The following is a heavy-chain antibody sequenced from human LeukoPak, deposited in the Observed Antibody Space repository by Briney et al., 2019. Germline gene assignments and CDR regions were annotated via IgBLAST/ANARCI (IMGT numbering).Heavy chain of an antibody. D-gene: IGHD3-3*01. V-gene: IGHV1-18*01. Sequence: ASVKVSCKASGYTFTSYGISWVRQAPGQGLEWMGWISAYNGNTNYAQKLQGRVTMTTDTSTSTAYMELRSLRSDDTAVYCCARTRPRGTERYYDFWSGYYSWFDPWGQGTLVTVSS. J-gene: IGHJ5*02. CDR1: GYTFTSYG. CDR2: ISAYNGNT. CDR3: ARTRPRGTERYYDFWSGYYSWFDP.